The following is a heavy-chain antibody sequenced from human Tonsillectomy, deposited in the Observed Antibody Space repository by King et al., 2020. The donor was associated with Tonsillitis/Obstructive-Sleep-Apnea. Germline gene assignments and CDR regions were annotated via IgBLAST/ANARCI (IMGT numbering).Heavy chain of an antibody. CDR3: ARRNDFWSGSVDY. J-gene: IGHJ4*02. CDR1: GGSISSSSYY. V-gene: IGHV4-39*01. CDR2: IYYSGST. Sequence: LPLQESGPGLVKPSETLSLTCTVSGGSISSSSYYWGWIRQPPGTGLEWIGSIYYSGSTYYNPSLKSRVTISVDTSKNQFSLKLSSVTAADTAVYYCARRNDFWSGSVDYWGQGTLVTVSS. D-gene: IGHD3-3*01.